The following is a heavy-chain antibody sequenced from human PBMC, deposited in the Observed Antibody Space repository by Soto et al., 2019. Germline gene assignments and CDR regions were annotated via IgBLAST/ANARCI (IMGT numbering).Heavy chain of an antibody. Sequence: SLRLSCAASGFTFSSYGMHWFLHSPVNFLYFFAFISYYLSNKYYADSVKGRFTISRDNSKNTLYLQMNSLRAEDTAVYYCAKVVSSSWYGDYYYDYGMDVWGQGTTVTVSS. CDR2: ISYYLSNK. CDR3: AKVVSSSWYGDYYYDYGMDV. CDR1: GFTFSSYG. J-gene: IGHJ6*02. D-gene: IGHD6-13*01. V-gene: IGHV3-30*18.